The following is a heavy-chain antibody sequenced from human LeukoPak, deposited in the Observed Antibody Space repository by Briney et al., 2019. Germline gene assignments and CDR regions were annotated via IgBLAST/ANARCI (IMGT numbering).Heavy chain of an antibody. CDR3: TRPFGSGSYGSLDV. CDR2: IRTKGNNYAT. V-gene: IGHV3-73*01. Sequence: GGSLKLSCAASGFIFSDSAIHWVRQASGKGLEWAGRIRTKGNNYATGYSASVKGRFTVSRDDSRSTAYLQLSSLKAEDTATYYCTRPFGSGSYGSLDVWGQGTTVTVSS. CDR1: GFIFSDSA. J-gene: IGHJ6*02. D-gene: IGHD3-10*01.